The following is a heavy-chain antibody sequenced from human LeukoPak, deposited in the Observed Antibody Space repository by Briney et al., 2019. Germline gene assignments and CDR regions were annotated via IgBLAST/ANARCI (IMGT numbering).Heavy chain of an antibody. D-gene: IGHD1-26*01. J-gene: IGHJ4*02. CDR3: ARDLVSGDYTFDY. Sequence: PGGSLRLSCAASGFTFSSFSMNWVRQAPGKGLEWVSYIGSSSSSIYYADSVQGRFTISRDDAKNSLHLQMTSLRDEDTAVYYCARDLVSGDYTFDYWGQGTLVTVSS. V-gene: IGHV3-48*02. CDR2: IGSSSSSI. CDR1: GFTFSSFS.